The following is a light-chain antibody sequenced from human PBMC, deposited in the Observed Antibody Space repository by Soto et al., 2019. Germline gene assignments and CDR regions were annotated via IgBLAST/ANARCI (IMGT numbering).Light chain of an antibody. V-gene: IGKV3-20*01. CDR3: QQYGTSPKT. Sequence: EIVLTQSPGTLSLSPGERATLSCRASQSVSNRFLAWYQQKPGQAPRLLIYGASSRATGIPDRFSGSGSGTDFTLTISRLEPEDFEVYYCQQYGTSPKTFGQGTKVEIK. J-gene: IGKJ1*01. CDR1: QSVSNRF. CDR2: GAS.